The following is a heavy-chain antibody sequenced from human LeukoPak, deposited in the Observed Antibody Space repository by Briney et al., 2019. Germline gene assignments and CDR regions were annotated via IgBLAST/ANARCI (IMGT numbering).Heavy chain of an antibody. CDR2: MNPNSGNT. J-gene: IGHJ5*02. Sequence: RASVKVSCKASGYTFTSYDINWVRQATGQGLEWMGWMNPNSGNTGYAHKFQGRVTMTRNTSISTAYIGLSSLRSEATAVYYCARGYCSSTSCYRVNWFDPWGQGTLVTVSS. CDR3: ARGYCSSTSCYRVNWFDP. D-gene: IGHD2-2*02. V-gene: IGHV1-8*01. CDR1: GYTFTSYD.